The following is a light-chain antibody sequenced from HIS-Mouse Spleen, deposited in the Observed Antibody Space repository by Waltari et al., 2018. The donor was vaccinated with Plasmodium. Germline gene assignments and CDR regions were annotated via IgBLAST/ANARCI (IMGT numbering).Light chain of an antibody. CDR3: NSRDSSGNHQV. CDR1: SLRSYY. CDR2: GKN. V-gene: IGLV3-19*01. J-gene: IGLJ3*02. Sequence: SSELTQDPAVSVALGQTVRITCQGDSLRSYYGSWYQQKPGQAPVLVIYGKNNRPSGIPDRFSGSSSGNTASLTITGAQAEDEADYYCNSRDSSGNHQVFGGGTKLTVL.